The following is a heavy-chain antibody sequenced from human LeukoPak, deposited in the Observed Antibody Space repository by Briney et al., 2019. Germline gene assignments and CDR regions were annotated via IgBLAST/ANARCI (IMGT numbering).Heavy chain of an antibody. Sequence: GVSLRLSCAASGFTFSSYSMNWVRQAPGKGLEWVSSISSSSSYIYYADSVKGRFTISRDNAKNSLYLQMNSLRAEDTAVYYCARAYLRYFDWLSPNYFDYWGQGTLVTVSS. J-gene: IGHJ4*02. CDR3: ARAYLRYFDWLSPNYFDY. CDR1: GFTFSSYS. V-gene: IGHV3-21*01. D-gene: IGHD3-9*01. CDR2: ISSSSSYI.